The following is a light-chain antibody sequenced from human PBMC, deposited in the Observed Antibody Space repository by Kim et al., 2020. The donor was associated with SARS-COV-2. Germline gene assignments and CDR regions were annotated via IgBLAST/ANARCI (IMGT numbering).Light chain of an antibody. V-gene: IGKV3-15*01. CDR2: GAS. CDR3: QQYNNWRRT. J-gene: IGKJ1*01. Sequence: EIVMTQSPATLSVSPGERATLSCRASQSVSINLAWYQQKPGQAPRLLIYGASTRATGIPSRFSGSGSGTEFTLTISSLQSEDFAVYYCQQYNNWRRTFGQGTKVDIK. CDR1: QSVSIN.